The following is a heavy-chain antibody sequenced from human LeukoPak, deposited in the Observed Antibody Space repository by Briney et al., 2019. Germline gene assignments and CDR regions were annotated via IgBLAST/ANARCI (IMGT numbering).Heavy chain of an antibody. CDR2: INANSGGT. Sequence: GASVKVSCKXSGFTFTGNHMHWVRQAPGQGLEWMGWINANSGGTNYEQKFQGRVTMTRDTSITTVYMDLSSLTSNDTAVYYCARVSPGGADPHLDYWGQGTLVIVSS. J-gene: IGHJ4*02. CDR1: GFTFTGNH. D-gene: IGHD4-23*01. CDR3: ARVSPGGADPHLDY. V-gene: IGHV1-2*02.